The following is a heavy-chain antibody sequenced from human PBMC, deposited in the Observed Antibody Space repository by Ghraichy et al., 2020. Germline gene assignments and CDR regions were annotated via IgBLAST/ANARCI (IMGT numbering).Heavy chain of an antibody. D-gene: IGHD3-16*01. J-gene: IGHJ4*02. CDR1: GLTVSSNY. Sequence: GGSLRLSCVASGLTVSSNYMHWVRQAPGKGLEWVSVMYSGGGGTTYYAESVKGRFTISRDNSKNTLYLQMNSLRAEDTAVYYCAKEAGGGAYDYWGQGTLVTVSS. CDR3: AKEAGGGAYDY. CDR2: MYSGGGGTT. V-gene: IGHV3-53*01.